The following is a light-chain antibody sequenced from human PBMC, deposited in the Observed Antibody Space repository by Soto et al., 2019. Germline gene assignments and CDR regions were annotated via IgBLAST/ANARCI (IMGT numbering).Light chain of an antibody. V-gene: IGKV3-20*01. CDR3: QQFGSSPGFT. Sequence: EIVLTQSPGTLSLSPGERATLSCRASQSINNRYLAWYQQKPGQAPRLLIYAASSRAAGIPDRFSGSGSGTDSTPTISRLEPEDFAVYYCQQFGSSPGFTFGPGTKVDIK. J-gene: IGKJ3*01. CDR1: QSINNRY. CDR2: AAS.